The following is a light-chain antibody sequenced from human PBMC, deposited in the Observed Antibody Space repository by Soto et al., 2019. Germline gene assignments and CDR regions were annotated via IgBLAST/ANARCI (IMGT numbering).Light chain of an antibody. CDR1: HSISRY. V-gene: IGKV1-39*01. Sequence: DIQMTQSPSSLSASVGDRVTITCRASHSISRYLNWYQQKPGKAPKLLIYVASSLQSGVPSRFSGSGSGTEFTLTISRLEPEGSALYFCQQYRPSPAISFGQGTRLEIK. CDR2: VAS. J-gene: IGKJ5*01. CDR3: QQYRPSPAIS.